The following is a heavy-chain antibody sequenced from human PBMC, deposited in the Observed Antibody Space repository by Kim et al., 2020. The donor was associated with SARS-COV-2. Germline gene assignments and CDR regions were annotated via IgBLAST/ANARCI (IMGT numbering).Heavy chain of an antibody. CDR2: ISSSGSTI. D-gene: IGHD3-10*01. Sequence: GGSLRLSCAASGFTFSSYEMNWVRQAPGKGLEWVSYISSSGSTIYYADSVKGRFTISRDNAKNSLYLQMNSLRAEDTAVYYCARDSGGGYYYYYYMDVCGKGTTVTVSS. CDR1: GFTFSSYE. CDR3: ARDSGGGYYYYYYMDV. V-gene: IGHV3-48*03. J-gene: IGHJ6*03.